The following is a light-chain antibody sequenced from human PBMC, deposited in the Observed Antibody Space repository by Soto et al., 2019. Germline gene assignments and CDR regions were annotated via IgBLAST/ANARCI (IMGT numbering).Light chain of an antibody. V-gene: IGKV3-15*01. CDR1: QSVSSN. J-gene: IGKJ1*01. Sequence: EIVMTQSPATLSVSPGERATLSCRASQSVSSNLAWYQQKPGQAPRLLIYGASTRATGIPARFSGSGSGTEFTLTIRSLQSEDFAVSYCQQYNNWPTFGQGTKVEIK. CDR2: GAS. CDR3: QQYNNWPT.